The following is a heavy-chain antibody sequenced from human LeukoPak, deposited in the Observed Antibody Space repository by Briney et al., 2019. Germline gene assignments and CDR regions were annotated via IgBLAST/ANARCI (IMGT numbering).Heavy chain of an antibody. J-gene: IGHJ5*02. CDR2: SHYSGIT. V-gene: IGHV4-30-4*01. D-gene: IGHD2-8*02. CDR3: ARDAYCAGGRCPGAWFDP. Sequence: SRTLSLTCTVSGDSITSGDYYWSWIRQPPGKGLEWIGYSHYSGITSYNPSLRSRVTISGDTSKNQLSLRLTSVTAADTAMYYCARDAYCAGGRCPGAWFDPWGQGTLVTVSS. CDR1: GDSITSGDYY.